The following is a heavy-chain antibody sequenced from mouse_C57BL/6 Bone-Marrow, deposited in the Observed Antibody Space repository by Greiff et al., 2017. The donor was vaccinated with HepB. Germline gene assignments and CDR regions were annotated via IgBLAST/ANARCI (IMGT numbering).Heavy chain of an antibody. CDR1: GFTFSSYA. V-gene: IGHV5-9-1*02. J-gene: IGHJ1*03. CDR3: TRENGGYPGYFDV. Sequence: DVQLVESGEGLVKPGGSLKLSCAASGFTFSSYAMSWVRQTPEKRLEWVAYISSGGDYIYYADTVKGRFTISRDNARNTLYLQMSSLKSEDTAMYYCTRENGGYPGYFDVWGTGTTVTVSS. CDR2: ISSGGDYI. D-gene: IGHD2-2*01.